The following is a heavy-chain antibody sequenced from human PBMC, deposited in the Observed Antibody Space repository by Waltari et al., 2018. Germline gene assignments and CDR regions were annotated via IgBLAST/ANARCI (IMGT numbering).Heavy chain of an antibody. V-gene: IGHV3-23*01. CDR1: GFTFSTFA. CDR3: AKDVGDAARQALDY. J-gene: IGHJ4*02. D-gene: IGHD6-6*01. Sequence: EVQLLESGGGLVQPGGSLRLSCAASGFTFSTFAMNWVRQAPGKGLGGVSALNPGGGTTYYADAVKGRFTISRDNSKNTLYLQMNSLTAEDTALYYCAKDVGDAARQALDYWGQGALVTVSP. CDR2: LNPGGGTT.